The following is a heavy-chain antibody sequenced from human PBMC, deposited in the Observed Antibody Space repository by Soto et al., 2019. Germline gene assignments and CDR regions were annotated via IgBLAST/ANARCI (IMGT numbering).Heavy chain of an antibody. CDR1: GFTLSGYA. J-gene: IGHJ6*03. Sequence: EVQLAESGGGLAQPGGSLRLSCAASGFTLSGYAMDWVRQAPGKGLEYVSGISSNGVGTYYANSVQGRFTISRDNSKNTVYLQMRSRRPEDMAVYYCARRARPDFYYMDVWGKGTTVTVSS. V-gene: IGHV3-64*01. D-gene: IGHD6-6*01. CDR2: ISSNGVGT. CDR3: ARRARPDFYYMDV.